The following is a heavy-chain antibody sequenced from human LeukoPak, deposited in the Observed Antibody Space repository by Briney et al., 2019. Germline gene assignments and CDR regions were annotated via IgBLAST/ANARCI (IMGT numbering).Heavy chain of an antibody. J-gene: IGHJ6*02. CDR1: GYTFTSYD. Sequence: GESLKISCKASGYTFTSYDINWVRQATGQGLEWMGWMNPNSGNTGYAQKFQGRVTMTRNTSISTAYMELSSLRSEDTAVYYCARGYGIVGATTDYYYGMDVWGQGTTVTVSS. V-gene: IGHV1-8*01. CDR2: MNPNSGNT. CDR3: ARGYGIVGATTDYYYGMDV. D-gene: IGHD1-26*01.